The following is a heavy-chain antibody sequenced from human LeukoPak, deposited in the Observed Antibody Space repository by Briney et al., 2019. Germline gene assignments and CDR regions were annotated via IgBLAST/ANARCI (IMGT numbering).Heavy chain of an antibody. D-gene: IGHD4-17*01. CDR1: GGSISGSY. CDR3: ARGIESYGDYGY. Sequence: SETLSLTCTVSGGSISGSYWSWIRQPPGKGLEWIAYMYNGGSTNYNPSLKSRVTISIDTSKNQFSLKLSSLTAADTAIYYCARGIESYGDYGYWGQGILVTVSS. J-gene: IGHJ4*02. V-gene: IGHV4-59*01. CDR2: MYNGGST.